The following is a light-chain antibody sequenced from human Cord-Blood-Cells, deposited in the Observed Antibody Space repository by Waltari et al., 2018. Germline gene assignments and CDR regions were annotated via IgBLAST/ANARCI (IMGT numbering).Light chain of an antibody. CDR3: QQYYSTPYT. J-gene: IGKJ2*01. Sequence: DTQMTQSPSSLSASVGGRVNITCRASQGISNSLSWYQQKPGKAPKLLLYAASRLESGVPSRFSGSGSGTDYTLTISSLQPEDFATYYCQQYYSTPYTFGQGTKLEIK. CDR1: QGISNS. V-gene: IGKV1-NL1*01. CDR2: AAS.